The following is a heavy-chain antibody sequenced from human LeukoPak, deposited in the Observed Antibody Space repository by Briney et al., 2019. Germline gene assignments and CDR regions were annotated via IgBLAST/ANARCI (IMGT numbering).Heavy chain of an antibody. CDR1: GFTFSSYV. Sequence: GGSLRLSCAASGFTFSSYVMSWVRQAPGKGLEWVSAISGSGGSTYYADSVKGRFTVSRDNSKNTLYLQMNSLRAEDTAVYYCARDRNWNLDYWGQGTLVTVSS. CDR3: ARDRNWNLDY. J-gene: IGHJ4*02. CDR2: ISGSGGST. V-gene: IGHV3-23*01. D-gene: IGHD1-20*01.